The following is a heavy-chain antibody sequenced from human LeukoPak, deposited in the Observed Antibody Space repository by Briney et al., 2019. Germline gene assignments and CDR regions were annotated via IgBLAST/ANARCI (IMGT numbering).Heavy chain of an antibody. CDR1: GGSISSGGYS. D-gene: IGHD3-10*01. Sequence: PSQTLSLTCAVSGGSISSGGYSWSWIRQPPGKGLEWIGYIYHSGSTYYNPSLKNRVTISVDRSKNQFSLKLSSVTAADTAVYYCARGAGRYGSGSYYFVPNRVYFDYWGQGTLVTVSS. J-gene: IGHJ4*02. CDR3: ARGAGRYGSGSYYFVPNRVYFDY. CDR2: IYHSGST. V-gene: IGHV4-30-2*01.